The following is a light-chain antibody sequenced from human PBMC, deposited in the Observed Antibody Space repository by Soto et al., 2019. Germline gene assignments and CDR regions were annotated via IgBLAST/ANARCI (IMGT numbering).Light chain of an antibody. CDR1: QSISSY. V-gene: IGKV3-11*01. CDR3: QQRSNWPIT. CDR2: DAS. Sequence: TQSPSSLSAAVGDRVTITCRASQSISSYLNWYQQKPGQAPRLLIYDASNRATGIPARFSGSGSGTDFSLTISSLEPEDFAVYYCQQRSNWPITFGLGTRLEI. J-gene: IGKJ5*01.